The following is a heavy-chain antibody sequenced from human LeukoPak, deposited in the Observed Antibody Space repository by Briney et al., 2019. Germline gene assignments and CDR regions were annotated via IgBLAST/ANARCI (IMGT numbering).Heavy chain of an antibody. J-gene: IGHJ3*02. CDR3: ARDVGDGFDI. CDR1: GFTVSNSY. V-gene: IGHV3-66*01. D-gene: IGHD2-21*02. CDR2: IYSSGDT. Sequence: GGSLRLSCAASGFTVSNSYINWVRQAPGKGLEWVSIIYSSGDTYYADSVRGRFIISRDNSENTVYLQMNSLRAEDTAVYYCARDVGDGFDIWGQGTMVTVSS.